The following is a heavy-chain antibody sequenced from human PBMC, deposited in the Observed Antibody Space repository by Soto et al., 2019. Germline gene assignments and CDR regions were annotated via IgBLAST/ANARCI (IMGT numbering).Heavy chain of an antibody. J-gene: IGHJ4*02. CDR2: IIPIFGTA. CDR3: ARGLSSGYFTVDY. CDR1: GGTFSSYA. Sequence: ASVKVSCKASGGTFSSYAISWVRQAPGQGLEWMGGIIPIFGTANYAQKFQGRVTITADESTSTAYMELSSLRSEDTAVYYCARGLSSGYFTVDYWGQGTLVTVS. D-gene: IGHD3-22*01. V-gene: IGHV1-69*13.